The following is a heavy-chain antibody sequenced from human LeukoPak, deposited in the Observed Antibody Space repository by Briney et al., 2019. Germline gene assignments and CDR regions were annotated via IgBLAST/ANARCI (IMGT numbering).Heavy chain of an antibody. J-gene: IGHJ4*02. CDR1: GFTFDDYA. CDR2: ITWNSNYI. D-gene: IGHD4-11*01. Sequence: GGSLRLSCAASGFTFDDYAMHWVRQGPGKGLEWVSGITWNSNYIGYADSVKGRFTISRDNAKNSLYLQMNSLRAEDTAVYYCARRHDYSNYPDYWGQGTLVTVSS. CDR3: ARRHDYSNYPDY. V-gene: IGHV3-9*01.